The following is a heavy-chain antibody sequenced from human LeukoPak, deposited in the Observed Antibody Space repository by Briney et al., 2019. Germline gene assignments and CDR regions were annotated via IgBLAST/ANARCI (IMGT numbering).Heavy chain of an antibody. CDR1: GFTFSSYT. Sequence: EGSLRLSCAASGFTFSSYTMNWVRQAPGKGLEWVSYISSSSSYIYYADSVKGRFTISRDNAENSLYLQMNSLRAEDTAVYYCARGSEGYCSGGGCYYGMDVWGQGTRSPSPQ. CDR2: ISSSSSYI. CDR3: ARGSEGYCSGGGCYYGMDV. V-gene: IGHV3-21*01. D-gene: IGHD2-15*01. J-gene: IGHJ6*01.